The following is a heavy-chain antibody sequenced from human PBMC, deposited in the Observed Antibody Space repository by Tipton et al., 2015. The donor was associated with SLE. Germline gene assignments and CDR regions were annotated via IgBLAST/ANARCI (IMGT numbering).Heavy chain of an antibody. CDR3: ARILMLYVTPYDALDI. CDR1: GFSISSGFY. CDR2: LFHSGRT. J-gene: IGHJ3*02. V-gene: IGHV4-38-2*02. Sequence: TLSLTCTVSGFSISSGFYWGWIRQPPGKGLEWIGSLFHSGRTYYNPSLKSRVTISVDTSKNQFSLKLTSVTAADTAVYYCARILMLYVTPYDALDIWGQGTMVTVSS. D-gene: IGHD2-8*01.